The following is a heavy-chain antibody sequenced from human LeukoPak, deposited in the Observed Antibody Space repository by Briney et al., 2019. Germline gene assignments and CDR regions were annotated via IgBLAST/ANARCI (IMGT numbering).Heavy chain of an antibody. CDR2: INSDGSST. Sequence: GGSLRLSCAASGFTFSSYWMHWVRQAPGKGLVWVSRINSDGSSTSYADSVKGRFTISRDNAKNTLYLQMNSLRAEDTAVYYCTRSSGYSPIDHWGQGTLDTVSS. V-gene: IGHV3-74*01. CDR1: GFTFSSYW. CDR3: TRSSGYSPIDH. J-gene: IGHJ4*02. D-gene: IGHD5-18*01.